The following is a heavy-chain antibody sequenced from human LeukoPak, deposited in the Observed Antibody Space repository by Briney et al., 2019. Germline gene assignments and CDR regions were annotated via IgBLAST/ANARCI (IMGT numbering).Heavy chain of an antibody. D-gene: IGHD3-16*01. Sequence: GGSLRLSCAASGFTFSSYSINWVRQAPGKGLEWVSSISGSSSYIYYADSVKGRFTISRDNAKNSLYLQMNSLRAEDTAVYYCARDLLGIALHAFDIWGQGTMVTVSS. CDR1: GFTFSSYS. CDR3: ARDLLGIALHAFDI. J-gene: IGHJ3*02. V-gene: IGHV3-21*01. CDR2: ISGSSSYI.